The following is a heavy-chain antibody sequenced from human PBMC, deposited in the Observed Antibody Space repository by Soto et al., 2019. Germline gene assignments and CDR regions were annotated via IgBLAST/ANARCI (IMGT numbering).Heavy chain of an antibody. V-gene: IGHV3-23*01. CDR3: CVLGC. CDR1: GFTFSSYV. Sequence: GGSLRLSCAASGFTFSSYVMSWVRQAPGKGLEWVSAISGSGGSTFYADSVKGRFTISRDNSKNTLYLQMNSLRVEEMAVHFCCVLGCWGGGALVTVSS. J-gene: IGHJ4*02. D-gene: IGHD6-6*01. CDR2: ISGSGGST.